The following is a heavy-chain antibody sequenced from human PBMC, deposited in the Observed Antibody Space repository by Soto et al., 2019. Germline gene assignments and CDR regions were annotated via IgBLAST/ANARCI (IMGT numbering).Heavy chain of an antibody. J-gene: IGHJ6*02. CDR3: ARVVPLKGHCMDV. V-gene: IGHV3-74*01. CDR2: INSDGSST. D-gene: IGHD1-26*01. CDR1: GLTFSSYW. Sequence: EVQLVESGGGLVQPGGSLRLSCAASGLTFSSYWMHWVRQAPGKGLVWVSRINSDGSSTSYADSVKGRFTISRDNAKNTLYLQMNSLRAEDTAVYYCARVVPLKGHCMDVWGQGTTVTVSS.